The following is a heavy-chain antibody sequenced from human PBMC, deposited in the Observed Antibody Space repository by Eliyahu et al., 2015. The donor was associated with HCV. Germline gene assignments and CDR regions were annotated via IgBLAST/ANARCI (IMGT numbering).Heavy chain of an antibody. CDR2: IKEGAIEK. Sequence: EVQLVESGGXLVQPGXSLRLSCAASGFPFXNYWMSWVRQAPGKGLEWVXNIKEGAIEKYYVDSVKGRFTISRDDAKSSVYLLMNSLGAEDTAVYYCARWTYLTSSPIFDYWGQGTLVTVSS. V-gene: IGHV3-7*01. CDR3: ARWTYLTSSPIFDY. D-gene: IGHD6-6*01. CDR1: GFPFXNYW. J-gene: IGHJ4*02.